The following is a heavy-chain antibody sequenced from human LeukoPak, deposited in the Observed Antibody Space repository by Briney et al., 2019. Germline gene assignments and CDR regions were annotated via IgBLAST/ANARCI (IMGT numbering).Heavy chain of an antibody. CDR3: ARNHLGLGL. Sequence: ASVKVSCKASGYTFTTYEIIWVRQAPGQGLEWMGSINTRNGNANYAHQLQGRVTMTTDTSTSTSYMKLASLRFDDTAIYYCARNHLGLGLWGQGTLVTVSS. CDR2: INTRNGNA. V-gene: IGHV1-18*01. CDR1: GYTFTTYE. D-gene: IGHD3-16*01. J-gene: IGHJ4*02.